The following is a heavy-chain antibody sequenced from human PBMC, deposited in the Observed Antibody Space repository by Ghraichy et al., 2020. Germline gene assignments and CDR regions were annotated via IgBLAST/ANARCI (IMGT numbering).Heavy chain of an antibody. Sequence: GGSLRLSCAASGFTVSSNYMSWVRQAPGKGLEWVSVIYSGGSTYYADSVKGRFTISRHNSKNTLYLQMNSLRAEDTAVYYCAREGCSSTSCYRGGYYYYGMDVWGQGTTVTVSS. CDR1: GFTVSSNY. CDR2: IYSGGST. J-gene: IGHJ6*02. D-gene: IGHD2-2*01. CDR3: AREGCSSTSCYRGGYYYYGMDV. V-gene: IGHV3-53*04.